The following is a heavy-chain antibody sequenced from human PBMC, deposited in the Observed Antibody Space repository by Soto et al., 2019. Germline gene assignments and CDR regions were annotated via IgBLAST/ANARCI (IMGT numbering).Heavy chain of an antibody. Sequence: HPGGSLRLSCAASGFTFSSYGMHWVRQAPGKGLEWVAVISYDGSNKYYADSVEGRFTISRDNSKNTLYLQMNSLRAEDTAVYYCAKDQAHHRGTLFDYWGQGTLVTVSS. CDR2: ISYDGSNK. V-gene: IGHV3-30*18. CDR1: GFTFSSYG. CDR3: AKDQAHHRGTLFDY. J-gene: IGHJ4*02.